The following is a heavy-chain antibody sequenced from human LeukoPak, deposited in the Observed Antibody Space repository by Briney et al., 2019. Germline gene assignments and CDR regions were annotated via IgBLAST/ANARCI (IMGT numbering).Heavy chain of an antibody. V-gene: IGHV4-59*08. Sequence: PSETLSLTCTVSGGSINSYYWSWIRQPPGKGLEWIGYIYYSGSTNYNPSLKSRVTISVDTSNNQFSLTMASVTAADTAVYYCARLPRGLIRSYWGQGTLVTVSS. D-gene: IGHD3-16*01. CDR2: IYYSGST. J-gene: IGHJ4*02. CDR3: ARLPRGLIRSY. CDR1: GGSINSYY.